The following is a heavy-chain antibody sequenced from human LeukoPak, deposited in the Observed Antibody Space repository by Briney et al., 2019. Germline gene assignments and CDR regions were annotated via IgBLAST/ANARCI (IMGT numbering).Heavy chain of an antibody. CDR3: ARGEGYTYGFSEY. CDR2: IFNDGSNK. J-gene: IGHJ4*02. CDR1: GFIFSSYA. V-gene: IGHV3-30-3*01. D-gene: IGHD5-18*01. Sequence: PGRSLRLSCAASGFIFSSYAMHWVRQAPGKGLEWVAVIFNDGSNKYYADSVKGRFTISRDNSKNTLYLQMNSLRAEDTAVYYCARGEGYTYGFSEYWGQGTLVTDSS.